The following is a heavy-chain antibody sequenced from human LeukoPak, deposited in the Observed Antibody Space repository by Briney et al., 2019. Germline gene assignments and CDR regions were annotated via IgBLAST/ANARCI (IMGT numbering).Heavy chain of an antibody. CDR3: ARDNSRNSRGWWFDP. Sequence: ASVKVSCKASGYTFTNYYMHWVRQAPGQGLEWMGIINPGGDTTSYAQKFQGRVTMTRDTSTSTVYMELTSLRSEDTAVYYCARDNSRNSRGWWFDPWGQGTLVTVSS. D-gene: IGHD4-23*01. V-gene: IGHV1-46*03. CDR2: INPGGDTT. J-gene: IGHJ5*02. CDR1: GYTFTNYY.